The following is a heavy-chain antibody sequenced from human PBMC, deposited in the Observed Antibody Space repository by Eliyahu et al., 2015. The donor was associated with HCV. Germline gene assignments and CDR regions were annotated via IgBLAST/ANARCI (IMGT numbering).Heavy chain of an antibody. CDR2: ISYDGSNK. CDR3: ARDPRYDSSGGGFDY. D-gene: IGHD3-22*01. Sequence: QVQLVESGGGVVQPGRSLRLSCAASGFTFSSDAMHWVRQAPGKGLEWVAAISYDGSNKYYVDSVKGRFSISRDNSKNTLFLQMNTLRAEDTALYYCARDPRYDSSGGGFDYWGQGTLVTVSS. V-gene: IGHV3-30-3*01. CDR1: GFTFSSDA. J-gene: IGHJ4*02.